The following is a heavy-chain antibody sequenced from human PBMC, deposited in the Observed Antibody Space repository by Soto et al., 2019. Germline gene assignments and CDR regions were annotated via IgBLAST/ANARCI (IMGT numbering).Heavy chain of an antibody. Sequence: LGESLKISCKGAGYSFTSYWISWVRQMPGKGREWMGRIDPSDSYTNYSPSFQGHVTISADKSISTAYLQWSSLKASDTAMYYCARHYCGGDCYPDHFDYWGQGTLVTVSS. D-gene: IGHD2-21*02. V-gene: IGHV5-10-1*01. CDR2: IDPSDSYT. CDR1: GYSFTSYW. J-gene: IGHJ4*02. CDR3: ARHYCGGDCYPDHFDY.